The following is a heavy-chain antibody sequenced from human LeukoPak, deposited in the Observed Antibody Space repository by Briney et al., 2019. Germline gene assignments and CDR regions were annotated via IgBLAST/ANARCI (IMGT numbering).Heavy chain of an antibody. CDR1: GGSLNGHY. J-gene: IGHJ5*02. CDR3: AKNGQSGFSFDP. Sequence: PSETLSLTCAVYGGSLNGHYWSWIRHSPGKGLEWIGAGDDSGGTKFNPSLKSRVSISADTSKNQFSLKLTSMTAADTAVYYCAKNGQSGFSFDPWGQGTLVTVSS. D-gene: IGHD3-3*01. CDR2: GDDSGGT. V-gene: IGHV4-34*01.